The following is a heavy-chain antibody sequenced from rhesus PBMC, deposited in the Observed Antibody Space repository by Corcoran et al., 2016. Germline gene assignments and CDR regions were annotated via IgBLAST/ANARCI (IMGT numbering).Heavy chain of an antibody. CDR2: IDGNYART. V-gene: IGHV4-73*01. Sequence: QVKLQQWGEGLVKPSETLSPTCTVLGGSIRGYYWSWLHQPPGKGLEWIGNIDGNYARTNYNPSLKNRVTISKDTSKNQFSLNLSSVTAADTAVYYCAILGTPLEPDWGQGVLVTVSS. CDR3: AILGTPLEPD. J-gene: IGHJ4*01. D-gene: IGHD1-1*01. CDR1: GGSIRGYY.